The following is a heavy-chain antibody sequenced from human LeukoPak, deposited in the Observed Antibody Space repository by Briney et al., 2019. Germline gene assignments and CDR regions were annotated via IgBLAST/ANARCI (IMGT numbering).Heavy chain of an antibody. CDR1: GGSLSDYY. Sequence: PSETLSLTCTVSGGSLSDYYWTWVRQPPGKGLEWIGYIYYSGSTNYNPSLKSRVTISVDTSKNQFSLKLSSVTAADTAVYYCARGDPYYDILTGYPKYYFDYWGQGTLVTVSS. V-gene: IGHV4-59*01. J-gene: IGHJ4*02. CDR2: IYYSGST. D-gene: IGHD3-9*01. CDR3: ARGDPYYDILTGYPKYYFDY.